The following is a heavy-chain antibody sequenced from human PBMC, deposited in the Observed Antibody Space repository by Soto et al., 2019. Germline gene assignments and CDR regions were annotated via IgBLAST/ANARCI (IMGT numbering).Heavy chain of an antibody. CDR2: ISGSGGST. J-gene: IGHJ5*02. CDR1: GFTFSSYA. CDR3: AKDRVDTAMVRGNWFDP. D-gene: IGHD5-18*01. Sequence: PGGSLRLSGAASGFTFSSYAMSWVRQAPGKGLEWVSAISGSGGSTYYADSVKGRFTISRDNSKNTLYLQMNSLRAEDTAVYYCAKDRVDTAMVRGNWFDPWGQGTLVTVSS. V-gene: IGHV3-23*01.